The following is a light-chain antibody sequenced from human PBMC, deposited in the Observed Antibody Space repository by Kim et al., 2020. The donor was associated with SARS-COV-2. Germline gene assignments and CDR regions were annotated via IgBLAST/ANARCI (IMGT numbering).Light chain of an antibody. CDR3: QQYGSSPPWT. Sequence: PGERATLSCRASQTISSNYLAWYQQKPGQAPRLLIYGASNRATGIPDRVSGSGSGTDFTLTISRLEPEDLAVYFRQQYGSSPPWTFGQGTKVDIK. J-gene: IGKJ1*01. V-gene: IGKV3-20*01. CDR1: QTISSNY. CDR2: GAS.